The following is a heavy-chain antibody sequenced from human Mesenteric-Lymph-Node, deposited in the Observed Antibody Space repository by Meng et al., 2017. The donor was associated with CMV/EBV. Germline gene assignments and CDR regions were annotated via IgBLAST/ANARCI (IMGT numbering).Heavy chain of an antibody. V-gene: IGHV3-23*01. Sequence: CAASEISFNTYGLSLLHQPPGKGLGLVSAIGASGNTTCYANSVRGRFAISRDNSRSTLYLQMDSLRGEDTAIYYCAKWDWNNYYFDTWGQGTLVTVSS. J-gene: IGHJ4*02. CDR3: AKWDWNNYYFDT. D-gene: IGHD1/OR15-1a*01. CDR2: IGASGNTT. CDR1: EISFNTYG.